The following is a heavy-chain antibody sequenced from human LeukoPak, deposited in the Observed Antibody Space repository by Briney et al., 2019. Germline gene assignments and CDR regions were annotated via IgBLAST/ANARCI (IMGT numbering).Heavy chain of an antibody. J-gene: IGHJ4*02. Sequence: PSETLSLTCAVSGYSISSDNYWVWIRQPPGQGLEWTGGIYHSGSTYYNPSLKSRVTMSVDTSKNQFSLKVSSVTAADTAVYYCARAPRDSSSSNYMRRFDYWGQGTLATVSS. CDR1: GYSISSDNY. D-gene: IGHD3-22*01. CDR3: ARAPRDSSSSNYMRRFDY. V-gene: IGHV4-38-2*01. CDR2: IYHSGST.